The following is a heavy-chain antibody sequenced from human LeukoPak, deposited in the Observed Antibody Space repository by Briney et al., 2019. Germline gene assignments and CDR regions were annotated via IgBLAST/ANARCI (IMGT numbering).Heavy chain of an antibody. CDR1: GYTFTSYG. V-gene: IGHV1-2*06. CDR3: AREDNLGSGSSPNDY. D-gene: IGHD6-19*01. CDR2: INPNSGDT. J-gene: IGHJ4*02. Sequence: ASVKVSCKASGYTFTSYGISWVRQAPGQGLEWMGRINPNSGDTNYAQKFQGRVTMTRDTSISTAYMELSRLRSDDTAVYYCAREDNLGSGSSPNDYWGQGTLVTVSS.